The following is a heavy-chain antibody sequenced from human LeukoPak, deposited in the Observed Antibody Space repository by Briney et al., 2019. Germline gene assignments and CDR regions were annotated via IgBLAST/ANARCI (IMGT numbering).Heavy chain of an antibody. CDR1: GFSFSGHA. Sequence: GGSLRLTCEASGFSFSGHAMHWVRQAPGKGLEWVSSITSTRSDIYYADSVKGRFTISRDNARNSLFLQMNSLRAEDTAVYYCARVLVATTLASENWLDPWGQGTLVTVS. V-gene: IGHV3-21*01. CDR2: ITSTRSDI. J-gene: IGHJ5*02. D-gene: IGHD5-12*01. CDR3: ARVLVATTLASENWLDP.